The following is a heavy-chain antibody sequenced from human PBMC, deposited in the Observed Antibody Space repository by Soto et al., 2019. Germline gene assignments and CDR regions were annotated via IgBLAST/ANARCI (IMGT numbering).Heavy chain of an antibody. J-gene: IGHJ4*02. Sequence: PSETLSLTCAVSGGSFCGYYWSWIRQTPGKGLEWIGEINHSGFTDYNPSLTSRVTISVDTSKNHFSLKLTSVTAADTAVYYCARFPFSTSSWSNPRYFDSWGQGTLVTVSS. CDR1: GGSFCGYY. V-gene: IGHV4-34*01. CDR3: ARFPFSTSSWSNPRYFDS. D-gene: IGHD6-13*01. CDR2: INHSGFT.